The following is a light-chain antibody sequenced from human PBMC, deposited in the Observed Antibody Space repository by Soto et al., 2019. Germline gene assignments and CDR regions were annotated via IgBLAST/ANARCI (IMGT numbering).Light chain of an antibody. V-gene: IGKV1-5*03. CDR2: KAS. CDR1: QSISSW. CDR3: QQYNHWS. Sequence: DIQMTQSPSTLSESLGDRDTITCRASQSISSWLAWYQQKPGKAPKLLIYKASSLESGVPSRFSGSGSGTEFTLTISSLQSEDFAFYYCQQYNHWSFGQGTKLDIK. J-gene: IGKJ5*01.